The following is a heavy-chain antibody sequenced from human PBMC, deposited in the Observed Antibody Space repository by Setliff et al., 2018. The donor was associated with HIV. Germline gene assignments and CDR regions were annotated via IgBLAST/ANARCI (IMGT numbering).Heavy chain of an antibody. CDR1: GGSISSSSYY. J-gene: IGHJ4*02. Sequence: SETLSLTCTVSGGSISSSSYYWGWIRQPPGKGLEWIGEINHSGSTNYNPSLKSRVTISADTSKKQFSLNVTSVTAADTAVYYCAARPAAEFFEHWGQGTLVTVSS. CDR3: AARPAAEFFEH. CDR2: INHSGST. V-gene: IGHV4-39*07. D-gene: IGHD6-25*01.